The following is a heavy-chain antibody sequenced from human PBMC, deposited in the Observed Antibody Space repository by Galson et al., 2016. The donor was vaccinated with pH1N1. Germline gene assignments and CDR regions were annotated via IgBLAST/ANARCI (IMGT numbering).Heavy chain of an antibody. Sequence: QSGAEVTKPGASVKISCKASGYSVTRYYMHWIRQAPGQGLEWMGIIDPSDGTTTYSQKFQDRISLTRDTSTNSVYMELNNLRPGDSATYFCERRYYFDYWGQGTLVTVSS. CDR3: ERRYYFDY. V-gene: IGHV1-46*01. CDR1: GYSVTRYY. CDR2: IDPSDGTT. J-gene: IGHJ4*02.